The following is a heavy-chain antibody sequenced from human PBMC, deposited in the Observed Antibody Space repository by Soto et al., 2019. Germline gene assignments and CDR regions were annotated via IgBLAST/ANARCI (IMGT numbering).Heavy chain of an antibody. J-gene: IGHJ4*02. V-gene: IGHV4-59*01. D-gene: IGHD3-16*02. CDR1: GGSISSYY. CDR2: IYYSGST. Sequence: SETLSLTCTVSGGSISSYYWSWIRQPPGKGLEWIGYIYYSGSTNYNPSLKSRVTISVNTSKNQFALKLSSVTAADTAVYYCARSDYDYIWGSYRFDYWGQGTLVTVSS. CDR3: ARSDYDYIWGSYRFDY.